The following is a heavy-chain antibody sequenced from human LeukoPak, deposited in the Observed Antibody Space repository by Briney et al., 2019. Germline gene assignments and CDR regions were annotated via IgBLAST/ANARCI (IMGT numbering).Heavy chain of an antibody. D-gene: IGHD2/OR15-2a*01. CDR3: ARESRQYWSVGALDV. CDR1: AFLFSNYW. J-gene: IGHJ6*02. CDR2: IDSDGSPT. Sequence: GGSLRLSCAASAFLFSNYWMHWVRQVPGEGPVWVSRIDSDGSPTTYADSVEGRFTVSRDNAKNTLYLQMRYLRAEDTGVYYCARESRQYWSVGALDVWGQGTTVTVSS. V-gene: IGHV3-74*01.